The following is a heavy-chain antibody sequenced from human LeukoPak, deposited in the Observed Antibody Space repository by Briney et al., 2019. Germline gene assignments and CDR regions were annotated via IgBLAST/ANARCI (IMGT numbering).Heavy chain of an antibody. J-gene: IGHJ4*02. CDR1: GGSISSYY. CDR2: IYHSGST. Sequence: SETLSLTCTVSGGSISSYYWSWIRQPPGKGLEWIGYIYHSGSTNYNPSLKSRVTISVDTSKNQFSLELSSVTAADTAVYYCAIGARGYSYGWGQGTLVTVSS. CDR3: AIGARGYSYG. D-gene: IGHD5-18*01. V-gene: IGHV4-59*01.